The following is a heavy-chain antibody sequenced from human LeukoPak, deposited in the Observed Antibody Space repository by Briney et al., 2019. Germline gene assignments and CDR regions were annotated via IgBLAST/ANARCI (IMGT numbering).Heavy chain of an antibody. CDR3: ARDLQGGSYSRYMYV. CDR2: IYYSGST. J-gene: IGHJ6*03. D-gene: IGHD1-26*01. CDR1: GGSITSGGYS. Sequence: PSESLSVTCTVAGGSITSGGYSWSWIRQHPGKGLEWIGYIYYSGSTYYNPSLKSRVTISVDTSKNQFSLKLSSVTAADTAVYYCARDLQGGSYSRYMYVWGKGATVTVSS. V-gene: IGHV4-31*03.